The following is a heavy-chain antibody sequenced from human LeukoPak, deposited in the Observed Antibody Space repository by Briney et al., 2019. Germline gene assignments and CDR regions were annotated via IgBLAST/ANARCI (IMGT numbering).Heavy chain of an antibody. V-gene: IGHV3-23*01. Sequence: GGSLRLSCAASGFTFSTYAMSWVRQAPGKGLEWVSGISGSGGNTYYADSVKGRFTISRDNSKNTLYLQMNSLRAEDTALYYCAKDLFGNYADYFDYWGQGTLVTVSS. CDR1: GFTFSTYA. CDR3: AKDLFGNYADYFDY. CDR2: ISGSGGNT. D-gene: IGHD1-7*01. J-gene: IGHJ4*02.